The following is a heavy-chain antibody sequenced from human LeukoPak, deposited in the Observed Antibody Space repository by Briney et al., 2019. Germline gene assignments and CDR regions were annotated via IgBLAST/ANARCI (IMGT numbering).Heavy chain of an antibody. CDR3: AKEGYCSGGSCYSGAFDI. V-gene: IGHV3-23*01. D-gene: IGHD2-15*01. CDR2: ISGSGDST. J-gene: IGHJ3*02. Sequence: GSLRLSCAASGFTFSSYSMSWVRQAPGKGLEWVSVISGSGDSTYYADSVKGRFTISRDNSKNTLYLQMNSLRAEDTAVYYCAKEGYCSGGSCYSGAFDIWGQGTMVTVSS. CDR1: GFTFSSYS.